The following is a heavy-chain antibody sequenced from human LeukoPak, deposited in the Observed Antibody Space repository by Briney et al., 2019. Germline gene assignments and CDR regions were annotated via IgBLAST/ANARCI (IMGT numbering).Heavy chain of an antibody. CDR3: ARERYSSGWYGKYYFDY. J-gene: IGHJ4*02. D-gene: IGHD6-19*01. Sequence: GASVTVSCKASGYTFTGYYMHWVRQAPGQGLDWMGCINPNSGGTNYAQKFQGRVTMTRHTSISTAYMELSRLRSDDTAVYYSARERYSSGWYGKYYFDYWGQGTLVTVSS. CDR2: INPNSGGT. V-gene: IGHV1-2*02. CDR1: GYTFTGYY.